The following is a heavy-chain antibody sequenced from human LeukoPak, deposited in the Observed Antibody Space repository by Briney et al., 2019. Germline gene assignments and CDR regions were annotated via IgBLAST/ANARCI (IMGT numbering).Heavy chain of an antibody. CDR2: ISSGASTI. Sequence: GGSLRLSCAASGFTFSSYEMNWVRQAPGKGLEWVSYISSGASTIYYADSVKGRFTVSRDNAKNSLYLQMSSLRAEDSAVYYCARDQKGTLLYSYFYAMDVWGQGTTVTVSS. CDR1: GFTFSSYE. J-gene: IGHJ6*02. D-gene: IGHD1-1*01. CDR3: ARDQKGTLLYSYFYAMDV. V-gene: IGHV3-48*03.